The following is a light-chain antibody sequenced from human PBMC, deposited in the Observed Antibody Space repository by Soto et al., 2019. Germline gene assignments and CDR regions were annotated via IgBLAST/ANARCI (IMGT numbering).Light chain of an antibody. CDR2: GAS. CDR3: QQYNAWPPKYT. V-gene: IGKV3-15*01. Sequence: EIVMTQSPATLSVSPGERATLSCRASQSVSSNLAWYQQKPGQAPRLLIYGASTRATGFPARFSGSGSGTELTLTIRSLQSEDFAVYYCQQYNAWPPKYTFGQGTKLEIK. J-gene: IGKJ2*01. CDR1: QSVSSN.